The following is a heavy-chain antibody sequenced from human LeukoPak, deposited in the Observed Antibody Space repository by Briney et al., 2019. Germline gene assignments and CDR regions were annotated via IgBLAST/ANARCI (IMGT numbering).Heavy chain of an antibody. Sequence: AGGSLRLSCVASGFTVSSNYMSWVRQAPGKGLEWVSVIYSGGSTYYADSVKGRFTISRDNAKNSLFLQMNGLRAEDTAVYYCSRRLDYWGQGALVTVSS. CDR3: SRRLDY. V-gene: IGHV3-53*01. J-gene: IGHJ4*02. CDR2: IYSGGST. CDR1: GFTVSSNY.